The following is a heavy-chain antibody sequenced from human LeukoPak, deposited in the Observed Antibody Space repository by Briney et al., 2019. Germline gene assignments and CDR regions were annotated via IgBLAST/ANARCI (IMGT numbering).Heavy chain of an antibody. CDR3: ARDRPGGSSLDY. CDR1: GGSISRDY. CDR2: IYYTGST. V-gene: IGHV4-59*01. J-gene: IGHJ4*02. Sequence: SETLSLTCTVSGGSISRDYWCWIRQPPGKGLEWIGYIYYTGSTNYNASLKSRVTISVDTSKNQFSLKLSSVTAADTAVYYCARDRPGGSSLDYWGQGTLVTVSS. D-gene: IGHD6-13*01.